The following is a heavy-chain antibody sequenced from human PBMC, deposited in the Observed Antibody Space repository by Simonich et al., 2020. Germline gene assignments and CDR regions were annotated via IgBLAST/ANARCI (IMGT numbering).Heavy chain of an antibody. CDR3: ARGPGIYYYYGMDV. J-gene: IGHJ6*02. Sequence: GAEVKKPGASVKVSCKASGYTFTGYYMHWVRQAPGQGLEWMGRIHPNSGGTNYAQKFQGRVTMTRDTSISTAYMELSRLRSDDTAVYYCARGPGIYYYYGMDVWGQGTTVTVSS. CDR1: GYTFTGYY. CDR2: IHPNSGGT. V-gene: IGHV1-2*06. D-gene: IGHD3-10*01.